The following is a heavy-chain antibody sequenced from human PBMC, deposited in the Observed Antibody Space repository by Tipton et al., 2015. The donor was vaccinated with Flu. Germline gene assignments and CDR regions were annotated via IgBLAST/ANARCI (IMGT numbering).Heavy chain of an antibody. J-gene: IGHJ6*02. CDR1: GFTFSSYG. CDR2: IWHDGSNK. Sequence: SLRLSCAASGFTFSSYGMQWVRQAPGKGLEWVTFIWHDGSNKYYVDSVKGRFTISRDNTKNTLYLQMNSLRAEDTAVYYCARDMYSGPPGYGMDVWGQGTTVTVSS. D-gene: IGHD1-26*01. V-gene: IGHV3-33*01. CDR3: ARDMYSGPPGYGMDV.